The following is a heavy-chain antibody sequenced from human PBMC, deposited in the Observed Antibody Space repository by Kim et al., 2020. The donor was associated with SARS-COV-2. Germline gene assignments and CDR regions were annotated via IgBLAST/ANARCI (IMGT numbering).Heavy chain of an antibody. CDR2: IIGRGDNT. CDR3: AKMKGQQWTNYGMDV. V-gene: IGHV3-23*01. J-gene: IGHJ6*02. CDR1: GFNFGAFA. D-gene: IGHD6-19*01. Sequence: GGSLRLSCVASGFNFGAFAMSWVRQAPGKGLEWVSGIIGRGDNTFNADSVKGRFTISRDNSKNTLYLHLNSLRAEDTAIYYCAKMKGQQWTNYGMDVWGQGTTVSVPS.